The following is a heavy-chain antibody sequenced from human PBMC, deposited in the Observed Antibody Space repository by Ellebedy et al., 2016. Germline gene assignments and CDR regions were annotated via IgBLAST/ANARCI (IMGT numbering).Heavy chain of an antibody. J-gene: IGHJ6*02. V-gene: IGHV5-51*01. Sequence: GGSLRLXXKGSGYTFTTYWIGWVSQMPGKGLEWMRIIYPGDSDTRYSPSFQGQVTISADKSISTAYLQWSSLKASDTAMYYCARMGIAARPPWLKHDGMDVWGQGTTVTVSS. CDR1: GYTFTTYW. CDR2: IYPGDSDT. D-gene: IGHD6-6*01. CDR3: ARMGIAARPPWLKHDGMDV.